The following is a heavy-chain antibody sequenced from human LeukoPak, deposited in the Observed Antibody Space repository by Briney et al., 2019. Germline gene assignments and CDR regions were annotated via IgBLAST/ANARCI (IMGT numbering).Heavy chain of an antibody. V-gene: IGHV4-39*01. J-gene: IGHJ5*02. CDR2: IYYSGST. Sequence: PSETLSLTCTVSGGSLSSSSYYWRWLRQPPGKGLEWIGRIYYSGSTYYNPSLKSRVTISVDTSKTQFSLKLRSVTAADTAVYYCARHGYDFWSGHNWFDPWGQGTLVTVSS. CDR1: GGSLSSSSYY. CDR3: ARHGYDFWSGHNWFDP. D-gene: IGHD3-3*01.